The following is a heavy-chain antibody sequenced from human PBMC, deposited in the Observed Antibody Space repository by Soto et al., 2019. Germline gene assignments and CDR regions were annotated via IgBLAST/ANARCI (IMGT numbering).Heavy chain of an antibody. CDR3: ARDGLPFALDI. D-gene: IGHD3-16*01. CDR1: GFTLSRHW. Sequence: EMQVVQSGGGLVQPGGSLRLYCAASGFTLSRHWMSWVRQAPGKGLEWVAKIKEDGSEKNYVDSVKGRFTISRDNAKNSFYLQMNSLRAEDTAVYYCARDGLPFALDIWGQGTMVTVFS. J-gene: IGHJ3*02. CDR2: IKEDGSEK. V-gene: IGHV3-7*03.